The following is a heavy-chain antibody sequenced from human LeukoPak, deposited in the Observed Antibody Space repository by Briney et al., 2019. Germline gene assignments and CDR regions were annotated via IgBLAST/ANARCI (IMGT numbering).Heavy chain of an antibody. V-gene: IGHV5-51*01. D-gene: IGHD5-18*01. CDR1: GYSFTSYW. CDR3: ARQDSYGFDYYMDV. Sequence: GESLKISCQGSGYSFTSYWIGWVRQIPGKGLEWMGIIYPGDSDTRYSPSLQGQVTISADKYISTAYLQWSSLKASDTAMYYCARQDSYGFDYYMDVWGKGTTVTVSS. CDR2: IYPGDSDT. J-gene: IGHJ6*03.